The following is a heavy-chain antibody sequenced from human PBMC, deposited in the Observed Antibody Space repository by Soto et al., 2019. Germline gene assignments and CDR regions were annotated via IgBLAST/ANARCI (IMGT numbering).Heavy chain of an antibody. V-gene: IGHV1-8*01. J-gene: IGHJ6*03. CDR2: MNPNSGNT. CDR3: ARARRDGDIVVVPAARKNYYYYYMDV. Sequence: ASVKVSCKASGYTFTSYDINWVRQATGQGLEWMGWMNPNSGNTGYAQKFQGRVTMTRNTSIITAYMELSSLRSEDTAVYYCARARRDGDIVVVPAARKNYYYYYMDVWGKGTTVTVSS. CDR1: GYTFTSYD. D-gene: IGHD2-2*01.